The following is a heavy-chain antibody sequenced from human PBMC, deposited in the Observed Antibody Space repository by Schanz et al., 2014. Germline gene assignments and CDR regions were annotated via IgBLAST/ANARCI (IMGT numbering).Heavy chain of an antibody. CDR2: ISSSSSYT. V-gene: IGHV3-21*01. Sequence: LSCAASGFTFRSYSMNWVRQAPGKGMEWVSAISSSSSYTDYADSVKGRFTISRDNAKIVMYLQMNSLRVEDMYGYYCVRARHWGHSEYWGTGTL. CDR3: VRARHWGHSEY. J-gene: IGHJ4*02. CDR1: GFTFRSYS. D-gene: IGHD7-27*01.